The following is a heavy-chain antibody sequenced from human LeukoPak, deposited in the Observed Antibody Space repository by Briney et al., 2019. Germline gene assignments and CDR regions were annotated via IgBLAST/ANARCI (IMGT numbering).Heavy chain of an antibody. CDR2: ISSSGSTI. D-gene: IGHD3-9*01. V-gene: IGHV3-11*01. J-gene: IGHJ4*02. Sequence: GGSLRLSCAASGFTFSDYYMSWIRQAPGKGLGWVSYISSSGSTIYYADSVKGRFTISRDNAKNSLHLQMNSLRAEDTAVYYCARDFAEDILTGYYVDYWGQGTLVTVSS. CDR1: GFTFSDYY. CDR3: ARDFAEDILTGYYVDY.